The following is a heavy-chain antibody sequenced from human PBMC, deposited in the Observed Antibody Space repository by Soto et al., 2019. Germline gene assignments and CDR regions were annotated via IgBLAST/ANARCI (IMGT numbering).Heavy chain of an antibody. CDR2: IWYDGSNK. CDR1: GFTFSSYG. Sequence: GGSLRLSCAASGFTFSSYGMHWVRQAPGKGLEWVAVIWYDGSNKYYADSVKGRFTISRDNSKNTLYLQMNSLRAEDTAVYYCARDQGPRIAVASSPTTVYGMDVWGQGTTVTVSS. CDR3: ARDQGPRIAVASSPTTVYGMDV. V-gene: IGHV3-33*01. J-gene: IGHJ6*02. D-gene: IGHD6-19*01.